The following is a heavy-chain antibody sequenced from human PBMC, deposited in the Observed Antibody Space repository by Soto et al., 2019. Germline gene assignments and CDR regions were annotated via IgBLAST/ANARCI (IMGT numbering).Heavy chain of an antibody. CDR3: AKARGANNWANSYGLDV. J-gene: IGHJ6*02. CDR1: GFMFPNFG. D-gene: IGHD1-1*01. CDR2: ITYEGSNT. Sequence: QVQLVESGGGVVQPGRSLRLSCAASGFMFPNFGMHWVRQAPGKGLEWLALITYEGSNTHYADAVKGRFTISRDNGKNTVSPQMDNLRTEDAAIYYCAKARGANNWANSYGLDVWGQGTTVTVS. V-gene: IGHV3-30*18.